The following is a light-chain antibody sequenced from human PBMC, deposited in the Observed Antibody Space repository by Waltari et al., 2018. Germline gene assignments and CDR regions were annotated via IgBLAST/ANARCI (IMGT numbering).Light chain of an antibody. V-gene: IGKV1-9*01. CDR3: QQLNSYPLT. J-gene: IGKJ4*02. CDR2: AAS. CDR1: QGISSY. Sequence: SQLTQSPSSLSASVGDRVTITCRASQGISSYLACYQQTPVKAPTLLIYAASTLQSGVPSRFSGSGSGTDFPLTISSLQPEDFATYYCQQLNSYPLTFGGGTKVEIK.